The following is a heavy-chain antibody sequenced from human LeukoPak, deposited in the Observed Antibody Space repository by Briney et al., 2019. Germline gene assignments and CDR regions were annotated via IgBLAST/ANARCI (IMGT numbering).Heavy chain of an antibody. CDR3: ARGYRRAFDI. J-gene: IGHJ3*02. CDR2: IYYSGST. CDR1: GGSVSSGTFY. Sequence: TSETLSLTCTVSGGSVSSGTFYWGWDRQPPRKGPECIGYIYYSGSTNYNPSLKSRVTISVDTSKNQFSLKLSSVTAADTAVYYCARGYRRAFDIWGQGTMVTVSS. V-gene: IGHV4-61*01. D-gene: IGHD1-14*01.